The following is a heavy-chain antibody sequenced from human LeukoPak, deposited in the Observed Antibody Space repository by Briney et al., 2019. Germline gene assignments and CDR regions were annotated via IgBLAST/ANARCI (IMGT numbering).Heavy chain of an antibody. CDR2: IKADGSVK. D-gene: IGHD2-21*01. J-gene: IGHJ3*02. CDR3: VRDSDYQRNSGGLYAHYDALDI. CDR1: EFTFSTFW. Sequence: GGSLRLSCAASEFTFSTFWMSWVRQAPGKGLEWVANIKADGSVKHYVDSVEGRFSISRDNARSSLYLQMNRLRAEDTAVYYCVRDSDYQRNSGGLYAHYDALDIWGHGPMVTVS. V-gene: IGHV3-7*01.